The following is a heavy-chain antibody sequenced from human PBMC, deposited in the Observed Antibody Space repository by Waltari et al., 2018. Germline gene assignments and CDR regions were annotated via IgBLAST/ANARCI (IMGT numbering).Heavy chain of an antibody. CDR1: GGSISSSSYY. Sequence: QLQLQESGPGLVKPSETLSLTCTVSGGSISSSSYYWGWIRQPPGKGLEWIGSIYYSGSTYYNPSLKSRVTISVDTSKNQCSLKLSSVTAADTAVYYCARQIPPDYYDSSGYPDYWGQGTLVTVSS. CDR2: IYYSGST. CDR3: ARQIPPDYYDSSGYPDY. J-gene: IGHJ4*02. D-gene: IGHD3-22*01. V-gene: IGHV4-39*01.